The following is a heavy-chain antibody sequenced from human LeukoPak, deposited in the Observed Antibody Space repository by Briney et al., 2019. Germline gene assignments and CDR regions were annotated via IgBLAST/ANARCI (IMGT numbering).Heavy chain of an antibody. CDR1: GYTFTSYG. CDR3: ARDREGEVWFDA. CDR2: ISAYNGNT. V-gene: IGHV1-18*01. J-gene: IGHJ5*02. D-gene: IGHD2-21*01. Sequence: ASVKVSCKASGYTFTSYGISWVRQAPGQGLEWMGWISAYNGNTNYAKKLQGRVTITTDTSTSTDYMELRRLRSDDTAVYYCARDREGEVWFDAWGQGTLVTVSS.